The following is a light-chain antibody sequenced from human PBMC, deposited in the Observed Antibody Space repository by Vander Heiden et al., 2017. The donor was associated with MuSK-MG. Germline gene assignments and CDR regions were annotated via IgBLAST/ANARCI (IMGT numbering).Light chain of an antibody. CDR2: DAS. CDR1: QSISRY. J-gene: IGKJ2*01. CDR3: QQYDMYLYA. Sequence: VQRTQCPSTLSASVGDRVTFTCRASQSISRYLAWYQQKPGNAPKLLIYDASTLQSGVPSRSSGSGSGTEFTLTISSLQPDDFATSYCQQYDMYLYAFGQGTKLEIK. V-gene: IGKV1-5*01.